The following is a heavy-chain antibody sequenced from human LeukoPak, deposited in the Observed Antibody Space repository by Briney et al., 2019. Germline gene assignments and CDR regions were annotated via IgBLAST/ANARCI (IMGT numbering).Heavy chain of an antibody. Sequence: GSPRLPCGVSGITLSNYGMTWVRQAPGKGLEWVAGISDNGGRTNYADSAKGRFTISRDNPKNTLYLQMNSLRAEDTAVYFCAKRGVVIRVILVGFHKEAYYFDSWGQGALVTVSS. D-gene: IGHD3-22*01. CDR1: GITLSNYG. V-gene: IGHV3-23*01. J-gene: IGHJ4*02. CDR3: AKRGVVIRVILVGFHKEAYYFDS. CDR2: ISDNGGRT.